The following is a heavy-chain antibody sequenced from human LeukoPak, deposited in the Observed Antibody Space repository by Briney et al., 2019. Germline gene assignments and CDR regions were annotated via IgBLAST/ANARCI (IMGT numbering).Heavy chain of an antibody. D-gene: IGHD3-10*01. CDR2: IYYSGST. V-gene: IGHV4-59*01. CDR3: AREGSGGTVDY. J-gene: IGHJ4*02. CDR1: GGSLSDYY. Sequence: SETLSLTCTVSGGSLSDYYWTWVRQPPGKGLEWIGYIYYSGSTNYNPSLKSRVTISVDTSKTQFSLKLTSVTAADTAVYYCAREGSGGTVDYWGQGTLVTVSS.